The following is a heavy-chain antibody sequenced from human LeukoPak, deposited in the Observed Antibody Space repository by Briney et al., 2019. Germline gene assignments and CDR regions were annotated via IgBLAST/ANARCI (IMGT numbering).Heavy chain of an antibody. V-gene: IGHV3-7*01. D-gene: IGHD3-22*01. CDR1: GFTFSSYW. CDR2: IKQDGSEK. Sequence: GGSLRLSCAASGFTFSSYWMSWVRQAPGKGLEWVANIKQDGSEKYYVDSVKGRFTISRDNAKNSLYLQMNSLRAEDTAVYYCARAAYSSGYYYFDYWGQGTLVTVSS. J-gene: IGHJ4*02. CDR3: ARAAYSSGYYYFDY.